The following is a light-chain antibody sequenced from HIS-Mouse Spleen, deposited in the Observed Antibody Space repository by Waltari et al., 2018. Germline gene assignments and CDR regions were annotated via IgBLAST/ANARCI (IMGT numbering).Light chain of an antibody. CDR2: DVS. Sequence: QSARTQPRSVSGSPGQSVTISCTGTSSDVGGYNYVSWYQQHPGKAPKLMIYDVSKRPSGVPDRFSGSKSGNPASLTISGLQAEDEADYYCCSYAGSYTYVFGTGTKVTVL. V-gene: IGLV2-11*01. CDR3: CSYAGSYTYV. CDR1: SSDVGGYNY. J-gene: IGLJ1*01.